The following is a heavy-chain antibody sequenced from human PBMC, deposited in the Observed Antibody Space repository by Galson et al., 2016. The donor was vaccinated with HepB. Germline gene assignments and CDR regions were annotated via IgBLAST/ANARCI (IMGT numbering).Heavy chain of an antibody. CDR1: GGSISSNNW. CDR2: IYPSGNT. J-gene: IGHJ3*02. V-gene: IGHV4-4*02. D-gene: IGHD3-10*01. Sequence: SETLSLTCAVSGGSISSNNWWTWVRQPPGKGLEWIAEIYPSGNTNYSPSLKSRVTISVDKSKNQFSLKLSSVTAADTAVYYCARDYYWLGDDAFDIWGQGTMVTVSS. CDR3: ARDYYWLGDDAFDI.